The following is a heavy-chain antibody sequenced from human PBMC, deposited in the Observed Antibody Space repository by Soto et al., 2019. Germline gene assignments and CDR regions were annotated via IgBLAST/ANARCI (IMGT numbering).Heavy chain of an antibody. Sequence: ASVKVSCKASGYIFTSYYMHWVRQAPGQGLEWMGIINPSGGSTSYAQKFQGRVTMTRDTSTSTVYMELRSLRSEDTAVYYCARAGCSSTSCSAYYYYYMDVWGKGTTVTVSS. D-gene: IGHD2-2*01. J-gene: IGHJ6*03. CDR2: INPSGGST. V-gene: IGHV1-46*03. CDR1: GYIFTSYY. CDR3: ARAGCSSTSCSAYYYYYMDV.